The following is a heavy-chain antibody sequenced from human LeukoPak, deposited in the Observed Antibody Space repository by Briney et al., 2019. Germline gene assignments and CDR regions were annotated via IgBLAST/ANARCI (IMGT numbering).Heavy chain of an antibody. V-gene: IGHV3-23*01. CDR1: GFTFSSYA. CDR3: AKGRSPGIAVRPFDY. J-gene: IGHJ4*02. Sequence: GGSLRLSCAASGFTFSSYAMNWVRQAPGKGLEWVSAISGSGSSTYYADSVKGRFTISRDNSKDTMYLQMNSLRAEDTAVYYCAKGRSPGIAVRPFDYWGQGTLVTVSS. CDR2: ISGSGSST. D-gene: IGHD6-6*01.